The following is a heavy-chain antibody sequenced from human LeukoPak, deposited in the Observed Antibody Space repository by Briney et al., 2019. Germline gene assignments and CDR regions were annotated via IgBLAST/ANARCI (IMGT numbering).Heavy chain of an antibody. CDR3: ARRVAAADTAYFDY. J-gene: IGHJ4*02. CDR2: IYTSGST. CDR1: GGSISSGSYY. V-gene: IGHV4-61*09. D-gene: IGHD6-13*01. Sequence: SETLSLTCTVSGGSISSGSYYWSWIRQPAGKGLEWIGHIYTSGSTNYNPSLKSRVTISVDTSKNQFSLRLSSVTAADTAVYYCARRVAAADTAYFDYWGQGTLVTVSS.